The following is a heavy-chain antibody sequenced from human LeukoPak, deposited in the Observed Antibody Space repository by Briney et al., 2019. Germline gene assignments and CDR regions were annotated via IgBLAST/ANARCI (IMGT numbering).Heavy chain of an antibody. Sequence: ASVKVSCKASGYTFTSYGISWVRQAPGQGLEWMGWINPNSGGTNYAQKFQGRVTMTRDTSISTAYMELSRLRSDDTAVYYCARTITMAGDYWGQGTLSPSPQ. V-gene: IGHV1-2*02. CDR3: ARTITMAGDY. CDR1: GYTFTSYG. J-gene: IGHJ4*02. CDR2: INPNSGGT. D-gene: IGHD3-10*01.